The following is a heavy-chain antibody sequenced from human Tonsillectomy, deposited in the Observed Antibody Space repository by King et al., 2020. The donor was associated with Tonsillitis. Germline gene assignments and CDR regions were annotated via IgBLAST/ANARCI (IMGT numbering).Heavy chain of an antibody. CDR3: ARAERGRSSGWYEGAFDT. J-gene: IGHJ3*02. Sequence: VQLVETGGGLIQPGGSLRLSCAASGFTVYSNYMNWVRQAPGKGLEWISVLYTGGNTYYADSVNGRFTISRDNSKNTLYLQMDSLRAEDTAVYYCARAERGRSSGWYEGAFDTWGQGTLVTVSS. CDR1: GFTVYSNY. D-gene: IGHD6-19*01. V-gene: IGHV3-53*02. CDR2: LYTGGNT.